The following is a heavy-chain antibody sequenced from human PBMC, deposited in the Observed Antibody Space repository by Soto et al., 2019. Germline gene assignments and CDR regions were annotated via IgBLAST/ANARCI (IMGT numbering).Heavy chain of an antibody. CDR2: TSYDGSNN. D-gene: IGHD3-16*01. V-gene: IGHV3-33*05. CDR3: ARWGTTGGLDV. Sequence: QVQLVESGGGVVQPGTSLRLSCVGSGFTFRIYVIHWVRQAPGKGLEWVALTSYDGSNNFYGDSVKGRFTISRHNSRNTVELQMDSLRFEDTALYYCARWGTTGGLDVWGQGTLVSVSS. J-gene: IGHJ4*02. CDR1: GFTFRIYV.